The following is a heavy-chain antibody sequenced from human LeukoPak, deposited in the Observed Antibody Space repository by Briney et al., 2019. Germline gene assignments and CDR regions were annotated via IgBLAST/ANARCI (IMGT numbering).Heavy chain of an antibody. Sequence: GGSLRLSCAASGFTFSSYSMNWVRQAPGKGLEWASYISSSSSTIYYADSVKGRFTISRDNAKNSLYLQMNSLRAEDTAVYYCAREEYYYDSSGYYYGLVDYWGQGTLVTVSS. J-gene: IGHJ4*02. CDR1: GFTFSSYS. V-gene: IGHV3-48*04. CDR2: ISSSSSTI. CDR3: AREEYYYDSSGYYYGLVDY. D-gene: IGHD3-22*01.